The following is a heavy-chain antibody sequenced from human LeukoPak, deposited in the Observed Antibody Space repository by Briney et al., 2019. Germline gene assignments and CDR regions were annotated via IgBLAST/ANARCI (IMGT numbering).Heavy chain of an antibody. Sequence: SETLSLTCTVSGGSISSYYWSWIRQPPGKGLEWIGYIYYSGSTNYNPSLKSRVTISVDTSKNQFSLKLSSVTAADTAVYYCARDDCSSTSCYHDAFDIWGQGTMVTVSS. CDR1: GGSISSYY. J-gene: IGHJ3*02. CDR2: IYYSGST. D-gene: IGHD2-2*01. CDR3: ARDDCSSTSCYHDAFDI. V-gene: IGHV4-59*01.